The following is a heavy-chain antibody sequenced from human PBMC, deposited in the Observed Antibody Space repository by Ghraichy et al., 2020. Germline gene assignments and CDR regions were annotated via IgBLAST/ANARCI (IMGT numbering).Heavy chain of an antibody. CDR3: ARHGYDSSGYHEDPYNWFDP. Sequence: SETLSLTCTVSGGSISSSSYYWGWIRQPPGKGLEWIGSIYYSGSTYYNPSLKSRVTISVDTSKNQFSLKLSSVTAADTAVYYCARHGYDSSGYHEDPYNWFDPWGQGTLVTVSS. V-gene: IGHV4-39*01. D-gene: IGHD3-22*01. CDR2: IYYSGST. CDR1: GGSISSSSYY. J-gene: IGHJ5*02.